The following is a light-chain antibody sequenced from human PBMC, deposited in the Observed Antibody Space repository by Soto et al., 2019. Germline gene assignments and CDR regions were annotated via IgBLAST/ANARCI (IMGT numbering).Light chain of an antibody. Sequence: EVVLPQSPAILSLSPGERATLSCRASQSVKSSLAWYQQKPGQPPSLPIYDASHRATGIPARFSGSGSGSDFTLSVSSLEPEDVAVYFCQQRSNWPPVTFGGGTKVQI. CDR1: QSVKSS. V-gene: IGKV3-11*01. CDR3: QQRSNWPPVT. J-gene: IGKJ4*01. CDR2: DAS.